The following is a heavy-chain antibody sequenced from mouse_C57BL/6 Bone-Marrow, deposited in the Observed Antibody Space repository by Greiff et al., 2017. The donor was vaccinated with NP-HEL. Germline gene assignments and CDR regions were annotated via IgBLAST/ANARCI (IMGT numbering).Heavy chain of an antibody. CDR2: ISSGGSYT. Sequence: EVQVVESGGDLVKPGGSLKLSCAASGFTFSSYGMSWVRQTPDKRLEWVATISSGGSYTYYPDRVKGRFTISTDNAKNTLYLQMSSLKSEDTAMYYCARHLLLQWYFDVWGTGTPVTVSS. D-gene: IGHD1-1*01. J-gene: IGHJ1*03. CDR1: GFTFSSYG. V-gene: IGHV5-6*01. CDR3: ARHLLLQWYFDV.